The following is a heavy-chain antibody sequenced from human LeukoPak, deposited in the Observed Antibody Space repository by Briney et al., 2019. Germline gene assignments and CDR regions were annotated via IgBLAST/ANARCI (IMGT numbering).Heavy chain of an antibody. V-gene: IGHV1-69*13. D-gene: IGHD3-22*01. CDR1: GGTFSSYA. CDR2: IIPIFGTA. CDR3: GREPVYYYDSSGYHNYFDY. J-gene: IGHJ4*02. Sequence: SVKVSCKASGGTFSSYAISWVRQAPGQGLEWMGGIIPIFGTANYAQKFQGRVTITADESTSTAYMELSSLRSEDTAVYYCGREPVYYYDSSGYHNYFDYWGQGTLVTVSS.